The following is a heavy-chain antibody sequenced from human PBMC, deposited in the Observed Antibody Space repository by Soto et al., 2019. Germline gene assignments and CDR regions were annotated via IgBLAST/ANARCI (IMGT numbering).Heavy chain of an antibody. Sequence: QITLRESGPTLMKPTQTLTLTCTFSGFSLSTSGVGVGWIRQPPGKALEWLALIFWDDDKRYSPSLMSRLTINKDTSKNQVVLTMTNMDPVDTATSYCAHRPVAAAETGSNCFDPWGQGTLVTVSS. J-gene: IGHJ5*02. V-gene: IGHV2-5*02. CDR1: GFSLSTSGVG. CDR2: IFWDDDK. CDR3: AHRPVAAAETGSNCFDP. D-gene: IGHD6-13*01.